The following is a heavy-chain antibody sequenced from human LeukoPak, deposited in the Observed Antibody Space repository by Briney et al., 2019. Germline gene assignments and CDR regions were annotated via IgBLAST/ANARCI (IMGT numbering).Heavy chain of an antibody. CDR1: GYTFTSYD. CDR3: AREGVGGYYFDY. CDR2: MNPNSGNT. J-gene: IGHJ4*02. V-gene: IGHV1-8*03. D-gene: IGHD2-8*01. Sequence: ASVKVSCKASGYTFTSYDINWVRQATGQGLGWMGWMNPNSGNTGYAQKFQGRVTITRNTSISTAYMELSSLRSEDTAVYYCAREGVGGYYFDYWGQGTLVTVSS.